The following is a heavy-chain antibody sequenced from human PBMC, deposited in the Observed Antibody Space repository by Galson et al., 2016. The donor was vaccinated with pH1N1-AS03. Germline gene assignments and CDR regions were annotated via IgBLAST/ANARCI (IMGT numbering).Heavy chain of an antibody. D-gene: IGHD3-3*01. Sequence: SVKVSCKASGDTSTNYIINWVRQAPGQGLEWMGGIIPVFDTPNYAQKFQGRVTITADESRNTAYMELSSLRSADTAVYYCAREATIFGVAGLHMDVWGQGTTVTVSS. CDR3: AREATIFGVAGLHMDV. V-gene: IGHV1-69*13. J-gene: IGHJ6*02. CDR2: IIPVFDTP. CDR1: GDTSTNYI.